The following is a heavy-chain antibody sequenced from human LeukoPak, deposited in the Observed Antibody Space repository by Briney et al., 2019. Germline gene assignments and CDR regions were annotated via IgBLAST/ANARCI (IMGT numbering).Heavy chain of an antibody. D-gene: IGHD5-24*01. V-gene: IGHV3-9*01. CDR2: ISWNSGSI. CDR1: GLSFSSSA. CDR3: AKDIRDGYAKGVYGMDV. J-gene: IGHJ6*02. Sequence: PGGSLRLSCAASGLSFSSSAMHWVRQAPGKGLEWVSGISWNSGSIGYADSVKGRFTISRDNAKNSLYLQMNSLKAEDTALYYCAKDIRDGYAKGVYGMDVWGQGTTVTVSS.